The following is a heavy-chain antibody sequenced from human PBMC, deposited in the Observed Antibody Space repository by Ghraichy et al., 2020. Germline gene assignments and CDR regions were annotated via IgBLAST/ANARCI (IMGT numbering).Heavy chain of an antibody. V-gene: IGHV3-23*01. D-gene: IGHD1-7*01. CDR2: ISGSGGAT. Sequence: GGSLRLSCAGAGFTFSTYAVSWVRQAPGKGLEWVSAISGSGGATYYADPGKGRFTISRDKSKNTLYLQMNSLRAEDTAVYYCANVVGITGTPRVFDNWGQGTLVTVSS. J-gene: IGHJ4*02. CDR1: GFTFSTYA. CDR3: ANVVGITGTPRVFDN.